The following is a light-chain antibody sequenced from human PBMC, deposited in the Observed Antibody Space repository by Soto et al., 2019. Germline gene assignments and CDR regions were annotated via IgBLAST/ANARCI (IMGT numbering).Light chain of an antibody. V-gene: IGKV3-20*01. CDR1: QSVASSY. J-gene: IGKJ1*01. CDR2: SAS. Sequence: EVVLTQSPGTLSLSPGERVTLSCRASQSVASSYLAWYQQKPGRAPRLLFYSASSRATGIPDRFSGSGSGTEFTLTISRLAPEDFAVYYCHHFGSLPETFGQGTNVE. CDR3: HHFGSLPET.